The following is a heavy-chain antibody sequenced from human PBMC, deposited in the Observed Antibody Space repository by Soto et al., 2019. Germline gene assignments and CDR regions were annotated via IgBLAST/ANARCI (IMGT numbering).Heavy chain of an antibody. CDR3: ARDFAYFES. Sequence: SETLSLTCTVSGGSFKSGSYSCSWIQHPPGKGQVCIGYVYHTVRTTYNPSIKSRVSISMDTSKNQFSLNLDSVTAADTAVYFCARDFAYFESWGQGTLVTLSS. V-gene: IGHV4-61*01. D-gene: IGHD3-3*01. J-gene: IGHJ4*02. CDR2: VYHTVRT. CDR1: GGSFKSGSYS.